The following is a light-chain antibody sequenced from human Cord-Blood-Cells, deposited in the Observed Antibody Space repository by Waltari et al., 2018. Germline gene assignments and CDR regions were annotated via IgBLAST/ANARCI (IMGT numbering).Light chain of an antibody. CDR2: AAS. V-gene: IGKV1-8*01. CDR3: QQYYSYPRT. CDR1: HGISSY. Sequence: AIRITQSPSSLSASTGARVTITCRASHGISSYLAWYQQTPGKAPKLRIYAASTLQSGVPSRFSGSGSGTDFTLTISCLQSEDFATYYCQQYYSYPRTFGQGTKVEIK. J-gene: IGKJ1*01.